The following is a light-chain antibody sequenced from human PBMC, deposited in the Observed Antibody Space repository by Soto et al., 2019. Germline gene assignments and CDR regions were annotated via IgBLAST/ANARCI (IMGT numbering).Light chain of an antibody. CDR2: WAS. CDR1: QSVLYSSNNKNY. J-gene: IGKJ4*01. Sequence: DIVMTQSPDSLAVSLGERATINCKSSQSVLYSSNNKNYLAWYQQKLGQPPKLLIYWASTRESGVPDRFSGSGSGTDFTLTISSLQAEDVAVYYCQQYYSTRLTFGGGTKVEIK. CDR3: QQYYSTRLT. V-gene: IGKV4-1*01.